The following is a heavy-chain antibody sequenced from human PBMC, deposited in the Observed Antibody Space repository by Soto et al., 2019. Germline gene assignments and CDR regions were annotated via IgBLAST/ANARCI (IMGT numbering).Heavy chain of an antibody. CDR3: ARDFDVTTALDYWYFDL. V-gene: IGHV4-4*07. CDR1: GGSTSGKY. CDR2: IYSSGRT. Sequence: QVHLQESGPGLVKASETLSLTCSLSGGSTSGKYWSWIRQSAGKGLEWIGRIYSSGRTYYNPSLGSRVSMSVAQNSFSLRLTSVTAADTAIYYCARDFDVTTALDYWYFDLWGRGTQVSVSS. D-gene: IGHD4-17*01. J-gene: IGHJ2*01.